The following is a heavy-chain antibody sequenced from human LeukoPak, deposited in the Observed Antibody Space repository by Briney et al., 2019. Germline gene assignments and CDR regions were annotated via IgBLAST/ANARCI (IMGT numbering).Heavy chain of an antibody. CDR1: GYTFTSNY. CDR2: IYPRDGST. Sequence: ASVKVSCKASGYTFTSNYIHWVRQAPGQGLEWMGMIYPRDGSTSYAQKFQGRVTVTRNTSTSTVHMELSGLRSEDTAVYYCARDQEGFDYWGQGTPVTVSS. CDR3: ARDQEGFDY. V-gene: IGHV1-46*01. J-gene: IGHJ4*02.